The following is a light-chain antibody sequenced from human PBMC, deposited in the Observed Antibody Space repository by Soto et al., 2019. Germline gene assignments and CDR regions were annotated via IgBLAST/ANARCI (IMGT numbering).Light chain of an antibody. CDR2: DAS. CDR1: QSVGSY. J-gene: IGKJ4*01. Sequence: EIEVTQSPATLSLSPGERATLSCRTSQSVGSYLAWYQKKPGQAPTLLIYDASNRATGIPPRFSGGGSWRDFTLTIRSLEPDDFAVDYCQQRSNWPPRTFGGGTKVEI. V-gene: IGKV3-11*02. CDR3: QQRSNWPPRT.